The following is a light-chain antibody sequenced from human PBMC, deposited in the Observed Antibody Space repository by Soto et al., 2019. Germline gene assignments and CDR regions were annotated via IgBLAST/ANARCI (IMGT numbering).Light chain of an antibody. CDR2: DAS. CDR3: QQYSGYSLFS. Sequence: DIQMPQSPSTLSASVGDRVTITCRASQSISGWLAWYQQRPGKAPKLLIYDASSLESGVPSRFSGSGSGTEFTLTIGGLQPDDFAAYYCQQYSGYSLFSFGPGTIVDIK. J-gene: IGKJ3*01. CDR1: QSISGW. V-gene: IGKV1-5*01.